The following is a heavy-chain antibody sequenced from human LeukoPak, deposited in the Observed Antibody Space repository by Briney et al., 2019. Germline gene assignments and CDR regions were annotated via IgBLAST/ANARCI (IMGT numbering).Heavy chain of an antibody. D-gene: IGHD1-26*01. V-gene: IGHV4-59*11. J-gene: IGHJ4*02. CDR3: AREKPYYNSRSSYFDS. CDR2: IYYRGNT. CDR1: GGSISNHY. Sequence: PSETLSLTCTVSGGSISNHYWSWIRQSPGKGLEWIGYIYYRGNTNHNPSLRSRVTISVDTSKNQFSLKLSSLTAADTAVYFCAREKPYYNSRSSYFDSWGQGTLVTVSS.